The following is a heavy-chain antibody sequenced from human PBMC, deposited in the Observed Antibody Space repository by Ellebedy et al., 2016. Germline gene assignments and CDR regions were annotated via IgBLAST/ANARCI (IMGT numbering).Heavy chain of an antibody. V-gene: IGHV4-59*01. D-gene: IGHD3-22*01. J-gene: IGHJ4*02. CDR3: ARLDYYDSSGYDPPGV. CDR1: GGSFSGYY. CDR2: IYYSGST. Sequence: GSLRLXXAVYGGSFSGYYWSWIRQPPGKGLEWIGYIYYSGSTNYNPSLKSRVTISVDTSKNQFSLKLSSVTAADTAVYYCARLDYYDSSGYDPPGVWGQGTLVTVSS.